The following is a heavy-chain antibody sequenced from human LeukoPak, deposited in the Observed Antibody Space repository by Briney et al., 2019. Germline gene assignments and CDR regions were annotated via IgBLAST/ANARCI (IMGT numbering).Heavy chain of an antibody. D-gene: IGHD2-21*02. CDR2: INHSGST. V-gene: IGHV4-34*01. J-gene: IGHJ4*02. CDR3: ARVRGDLSIDY. Sequence: SETLSLTCAVYIESFSGYYWTWIRRPPGKGLEWIGEINHSGSTNYNPSLKSRVTISADTSKNRFSLKLSSVTAADTAVYYCARVRGDLSIDYWGQGNLVTVSS. CDR1: IESFSGYY.